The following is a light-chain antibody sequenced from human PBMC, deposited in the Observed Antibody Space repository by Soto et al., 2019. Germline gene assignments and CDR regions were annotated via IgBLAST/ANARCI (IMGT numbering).Light chain of an antibody. V-gene: IGKV3-15*01. CDR3: NHYNHWPAFS. CDR1: QTISSN. Sequence: VMTQSPATLSVSPEERATLSFRARQTISSNFAWYQQKPGQTPRPLIYGASTRAAGIPARFSGSGSGTDFTLTITRLQSEDFAFYCCNHYNHWPAFSVGPGTEVDI. CDR2: GAS. J-gene: IGKJ3*01.